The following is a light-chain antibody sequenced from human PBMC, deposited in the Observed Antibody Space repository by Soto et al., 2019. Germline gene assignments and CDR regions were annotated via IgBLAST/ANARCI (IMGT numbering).Light chain of an antibody. CDR2: GAS. V-gene: IGKV3-20*01. J-gene: IGKJ4*01. CDR3: QQYNSYPPT. Sequence: IVLTQSPGTLSLSPGERATLSCRASQSVSNNYLAWYQQKPGQAPRLLIYGASSRATGIPDRFSGSGSGTDFTLTISSLQPDDFATYYCQQYNSYPPTFGGGTKVDIK. CDR1: QSVSNNY.